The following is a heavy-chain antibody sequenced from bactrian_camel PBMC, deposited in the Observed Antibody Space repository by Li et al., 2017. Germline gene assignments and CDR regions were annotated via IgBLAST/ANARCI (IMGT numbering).Heavy chain of an antibody. V-gene: IGHV3S53*01. CDR1: GYTYCTQD. J-gene: IGHJ4*01. CDR3: TAAGTTMTHILDNNY. Sequence: GGGSVQAGGSLRLSCGASGYTYCTQDMSWYRQAPGKEREFVSGTDSDGNTRYADSVKGRFTISKDTAKNTLYLQMNSLKPEDTAVYYCTAAGTTMTHILDNNYWGQGT. D-gene: IGHD4*01. CDR2: TDSDGNT.